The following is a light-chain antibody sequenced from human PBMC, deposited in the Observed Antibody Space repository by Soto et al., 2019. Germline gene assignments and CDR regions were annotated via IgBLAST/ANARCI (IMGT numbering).Light chain of an antibody. J-gene: IGLJ2*01. CDR2: GNN. CDR3: QSYDSSLRGSV. Sequence: QLVLTQPPSVSGAPGQRVTISCTGSSSNIGAGYDVHWYQQLPGTAPKLLIYGNNNRPSGVPDRFSGSKSGTSASLAITGLQADDEADYYGQSYDSSLRGSVFGGGTKVTVL. V-gene: IGLV1-40*01. CDR1: SSNIGAGYD.